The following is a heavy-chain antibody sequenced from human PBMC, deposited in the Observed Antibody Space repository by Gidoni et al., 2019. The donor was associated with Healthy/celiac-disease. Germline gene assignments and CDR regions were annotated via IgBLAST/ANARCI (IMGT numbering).Heavy chain of an antibody. CDR2: IYYSGST. V-gene: IGHV4-39*01. D-gene: IGHD4-17*01. CDR3: ATLTTVTLKNAFDI. CDR1: GGSISSSSYY. Sequence: QLQLQESGPGLVKPSETLSLTCTVSGGSISSSSYYWGWIRQPPGKGLEWIGSIYYSGSTYYNPSLKSRVTISVDTSKNQFSLKLSSVTAADTAVYYCATLTTVTLKNAFDIWGQGTMVTVSS. J-gene: IGHJ3*02.